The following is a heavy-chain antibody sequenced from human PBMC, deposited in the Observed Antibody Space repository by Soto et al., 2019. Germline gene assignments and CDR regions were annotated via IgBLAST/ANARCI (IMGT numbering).Heavy chain of an antibody. V-gene: IGHV4-39*01. CDR1: GGSIISSNYY. J-gene: IGHJ6*02. CDR2: LYYSGST. CDR3: ASLLRYFDWLGAYYYYGMDV. Sequence: SETLSLTCTVSGGSIISSNYYWGWIRQPPGKGLDWIGSLYYSGSTYYNPSLKSRVTTSVDTSKNQFSLKLSSVTAADTAVYYCASLLRYFDWLGAYYYYGMDVWGQGTTVTVSS. D-gene: IGHD3-9*01.